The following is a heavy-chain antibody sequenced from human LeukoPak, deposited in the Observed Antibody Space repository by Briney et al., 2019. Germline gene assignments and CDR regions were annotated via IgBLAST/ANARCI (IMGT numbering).Heavy chain of an antibody. V-gene: IGHV1-8*01. CDR2: MNPNSGNT. J-gene: IGHJ4*02. Sequence: ASVKVSCKASGYTFTSYDINWVRQATGQGLEWMGWMNPNSGNTGYAQKFQGRVTMTRNTSISTAYRELCSLRSEDTAVYYCARVFRGSYNYLRVFGYWGQGALGTVSS. CDR1: GYTFTSYD. CDR3: ARVFRGSYNYLRVFGY. D-gene: IGHD1-26*01.